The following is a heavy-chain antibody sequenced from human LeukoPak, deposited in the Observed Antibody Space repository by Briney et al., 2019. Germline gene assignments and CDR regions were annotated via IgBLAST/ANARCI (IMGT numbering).Heavy chain of an antibody. V-gene: IGHV1-46*03. CDR2: INLNGGST. Sequence: ASVKVSCKTSGYTFTSYYMHWVRQAPGQGLEWMGIINLNGGSTKCAQKFQGRVTMTRDTSTSTVYIELSSLRSEDTAVYYCTRVYCSSSSCYNADYWGQGTLVTVSS. CDR3: TRVYCSSSSCYNADY. CDR1: GYTFTSYY. D-gene: IGHD2-2*02. J-gene: IGHJ4*02.